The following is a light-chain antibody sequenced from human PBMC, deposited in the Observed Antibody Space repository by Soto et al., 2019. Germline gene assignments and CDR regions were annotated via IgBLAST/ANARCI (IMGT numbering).Light chain of an antibody. Sequence: QSALTQPASVSGSPGQSITISCTGTINDVGSYNYVSWYQQYPGKAPKLMIYDVTNRPPGISYRFSGSRSGNTASLTISGLQADDEADYYCSSYTSTGTLSFGGGTKLTVL. V-gene: IGLV2-14*01. CDR3: SSYTSTGTLS. CDR1: INDVGSYNY. CDR2: DVT. J-gene: IGLJ2*01.